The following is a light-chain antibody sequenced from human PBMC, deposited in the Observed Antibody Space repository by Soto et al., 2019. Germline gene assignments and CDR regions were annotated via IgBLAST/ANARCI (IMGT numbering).Light chain of an antibody. Sequence: SYVLTQPPSVSVAPGQTARITCGGDYIGIKNVYWYQQKPGQAPVLVVYDSSDRPSGVPERFTGSNSGNTATLTISRAEAGDEADYYCQVWDGFSDVVFGGGTKLTVL. J-gene: IGLJ2*01. CDR2: DSS. CDR3: QVWDGFSDVV. CDR1: YIGIKN. V-gene: IGLV3-21*02.